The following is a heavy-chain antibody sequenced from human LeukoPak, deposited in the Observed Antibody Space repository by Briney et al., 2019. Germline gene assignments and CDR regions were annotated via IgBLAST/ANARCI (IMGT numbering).Heavy chain of an antibody. D-gene: IGHD2-15*01. CDR1: GFTLSDYS. CDR3: ARADDSWDIDY. Sequence: PGGSLRLSCAASGFTLSDYSMNWVRQAPGKGLEWVSYISSSTTTIKYADSVKGRFTISRDNAKSPLYLQMNSLRAEDTAVYYCARADDSWDIDYWGQGTLVTVSS. J-gene: IGHJ4*02. V-gene: IGHV3-48*01. CDR2: ISSSTTTI.